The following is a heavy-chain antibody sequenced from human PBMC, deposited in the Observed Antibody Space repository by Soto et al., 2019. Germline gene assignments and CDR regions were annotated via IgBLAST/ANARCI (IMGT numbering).Heavy chain of an antibody. CDR2: IWYDGSNK. CDR1: GFTFSSYG. D-gene: IGHD3-9*01. V-gene: IGHV3-33*01. Sequence: GGSLRLSCAASGFTFSSYGMHWVRQAPGKGLEWVAVIWYDGSNKYYADSVKGRFTISRDNSKNTLYLQMNSLRAEDTAVYYCARAPGGYFDWLNHYYYYYYMDVWGKGTTVTVSS. CDR3: ARAPGGYFDWLNHYYYYYYMDV. J-gene: IGHJ6*03.